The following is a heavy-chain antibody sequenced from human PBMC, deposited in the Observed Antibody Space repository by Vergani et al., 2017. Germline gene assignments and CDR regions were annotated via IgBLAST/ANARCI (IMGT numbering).Heavy chain of an antibody. V-gene: IGHV3-21*01. Sequence: EVQLVESGGGLVKPGGSLRLSCAASGFTFSSYSMNWVRQAPGKGLEWVSSISSSSSYIYYADSVKGRFPISRDNAKNSLYLQMNSLRAEDTAVYYCARDPEGSYYPRPNWFDPWGQGTLVTVSS. CDR1: GFTFSSYS. D-gene: IGHD1-26*01. CDR2: ISSSSSYI. CDR3: ARDPEGSYYPRPNWFDP. J-gene: IGHJ5*02.